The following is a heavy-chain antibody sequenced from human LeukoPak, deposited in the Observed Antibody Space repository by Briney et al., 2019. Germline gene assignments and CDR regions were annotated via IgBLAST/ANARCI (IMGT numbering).Heavy chain of an antibody. Sequence: PSETLSLTCTASGDSIISGGYYWSWIRQLPGKGLEWIGYIFYSGSTYYNPSLKSRVSISIDTSKNQFSLKLSSVTAADTAVYYCARGRSTSGYASYYYGMDVWGQGTTVTVFS. D-gene: IGHD3-22*01. CDR2: IFYSGST. CDR1: GDSIISGGYY. V-gene: IGHV4-31*03. J-gene: IGHJ6*02. CDR3: ARGRSTSGYASYYYGMDV.